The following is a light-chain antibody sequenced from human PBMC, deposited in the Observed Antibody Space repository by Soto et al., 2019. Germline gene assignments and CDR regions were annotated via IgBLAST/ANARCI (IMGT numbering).Light chain of an antibody. V-gene: IGKV4-1*01. J-gene: IGKJ4*01. CDR2: WAS. CDR1: QSVLYSSNNKNY. CDR3: QQYYSTPLT. Sequence: DIVMTQSPDSLAVSLGERATINCKSSQSVLYSSNNKNYLAWIQQKPGQPPKLLIYWASTRESGVPDRFSGSGSGTDFTLTISSLQAEDVAVYYCQQYYSTPLTFVGGTKVEIK.